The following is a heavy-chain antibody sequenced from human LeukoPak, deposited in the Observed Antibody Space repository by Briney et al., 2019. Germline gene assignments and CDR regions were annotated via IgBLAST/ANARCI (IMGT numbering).Heavy chain of an antibody. CDR2: IIPIFGTA. Sequence: ASVKVSCKGSGGTFSSYAISWVRQAPGQGLEWMGGIIPIFGTANYAQKFQGRVTITADESTSTAYMELSSLRSEDTAVYYCARIGCSSTSCYRFGWFDPWGQGTLVTVSS. CDR1: GGTFSSYA. V-gene: IGHV1-69*13. CDR3: ARIGCSSTSCYRFGWFDP. J-gene: IGHJ5*02. D-gene: IGHD2-2*01.